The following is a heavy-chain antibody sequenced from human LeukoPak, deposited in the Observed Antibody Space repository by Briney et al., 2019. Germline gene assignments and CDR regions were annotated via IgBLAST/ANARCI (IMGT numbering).Heavy chain of an antibody. CDR1: GGSISSGGYY. V-gene: IGHV4-30-4*08. CDR2: IYYSGST. D-gene: IGHD3-22*01. Sequence: SETLSLTCTVSGGSISSGGYYWSWIRQPPGKGLEWIGYIYYSGSTYYNPSLKSRVTISVDTSKNQFSLKLSSVTAADTAVYYCARTVSGDSSGYFYWGQGTLVTVSS. CDR3: ARTVSGDSSGYFY. J-gene: IGHJ4*02.